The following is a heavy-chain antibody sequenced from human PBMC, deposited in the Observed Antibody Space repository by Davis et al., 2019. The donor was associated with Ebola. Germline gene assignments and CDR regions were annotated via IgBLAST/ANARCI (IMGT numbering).Heavy chain of an antibody. CDR3: ARRPWGGLDV. CDR1: GGSINNYF. CDR2: VYGSGTT. D-gene: IGHD3-16*01. V-gene: IGHV4-4*08. J-gene: IGHJ6*02. Sequence: PSETLSLTCSVFGGSINNYFWNWVRQSPGKGLEWIGYVYGSGTTSYNPSLNSRVTISVDTSKNQFSLKLTSVTDADTAVYYCARRPWGGLDVWGQGTTVTVSS.